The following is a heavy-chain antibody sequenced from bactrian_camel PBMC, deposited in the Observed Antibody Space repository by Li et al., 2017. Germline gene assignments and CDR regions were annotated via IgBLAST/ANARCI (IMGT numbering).Heavy chain of an antibody. CDR1: GGSISDNC. CDR2: ITNLGRSE. V-gene: IGHV3S54*01. Sequence: HVQLVESGGGLVQPGGSLRLSCAASGGSISDNCMTWFRRTPGKEREGVAGITNLGRSEFYADSVKGRFTISRDNARYTVYLQLNSLKTEDMGMYYCVTHWVGYWGQGTQVTVS. J-gene: IGHJ4*01. D-gene: IGHD5*01. CDR3: VTHWVGY.